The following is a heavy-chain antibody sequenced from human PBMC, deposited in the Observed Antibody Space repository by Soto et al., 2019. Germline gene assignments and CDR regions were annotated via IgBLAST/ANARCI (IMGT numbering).Heavy chain of an antibody. V-gene: IGHV1-69*01. J-gene: IGHJ4*02. CDR1: GGTFNMYA. CDR3: TRAIGSGGVMGGFDY. CDR2: IIPIFDAP. Sequence: QVELVQSGAQVKKPGSAVKVSGKAPGGTFNMYALNWVRQAPGHGLEWRGGIIPIFDAPRYSEQFQGRVTITVDESTSTAYMELSSLRSDDTAIYYCTRAIGSGGVMGGFDYWGQGTLVTVSS. D-gene: IGHD3-16*01.